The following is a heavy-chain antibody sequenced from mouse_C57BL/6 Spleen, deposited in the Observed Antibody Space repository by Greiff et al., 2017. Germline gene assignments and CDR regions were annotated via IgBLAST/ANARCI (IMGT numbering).Heavy chain of an antibody. CDR2: IRNKANGYTT. CDR3: ARYKPLGGTDYVDY. V-gene: IGHV7-3*01. Sequence: EVKVEESGGGLVQPGGSLSLSCAASGFTFTDYYMSWVRQPPGKALEWLGFIRNKANGYTTESSASVQGRFTISRDNSQSILYHQMNALRDEDRATYYGARYKPLGGTDYVDYWGQGTTLTVSS. D-gene: IGHD3-1*01. J-gene: IGHJ2*01. CDR1: GFTFTDYY.